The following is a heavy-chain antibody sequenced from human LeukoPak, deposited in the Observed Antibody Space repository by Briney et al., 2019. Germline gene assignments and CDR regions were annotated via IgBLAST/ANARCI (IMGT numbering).Heavy chain of an antibody. CDR1: GYTFTSYY. V-gene: IGHV1-46*01. CDR3: ARGTTIFGVAYGPFDY. J-gene: IGHJ4*02. Sequence: ASVKVSCKASGYTFTSYYMHWVRQAPGQGLEWMGIINPSGGSTSYAQKFQGGVTMTRDTSTSTVYMELSSLRSEDTAVYYCARGTTIFGVAYGPFDYWGQGTLVTISS. CDR2: INPSGGST. D-gene: IGHD3-3*01.